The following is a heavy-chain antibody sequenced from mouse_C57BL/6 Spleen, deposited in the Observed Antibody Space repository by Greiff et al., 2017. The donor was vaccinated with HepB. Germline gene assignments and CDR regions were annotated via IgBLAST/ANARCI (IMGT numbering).Heavy chain of an antibody. J-gene: IGHJ2*01. CDR2: ISSGSSTI. CDR3: AKGGVDYDFDY. V-gene: IGHV5-17*01. CDR1: GFTFSDYG. D-gene: IGHD2-4*01. Sequence: KLVESGGGLVKPGGSLKLSCAASGFTFSDYGMHWVRQAPEKGLEWVAYISSGSSTIYYADTVKGRFTISRDNAKNTLFLQMTSLRSEDTAMYYCAKGGVDYDFDYWGQGTTLTVSS.